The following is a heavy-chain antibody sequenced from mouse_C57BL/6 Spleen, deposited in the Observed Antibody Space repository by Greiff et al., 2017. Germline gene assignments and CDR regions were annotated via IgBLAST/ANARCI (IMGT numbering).Heavy chain of an antibody. J-gene: IGHJ2*01. CDR3: ARQNWDDYFDY. V-gene: IGHV1-82*01. D-gene: IGHD4-1*01. Sequence: QVQLQQSGPELVKPGASVKISCKASGYAFSSSWMNWVKQRPGKGLAWSGRIYPGDGDTNYNGKFKGKATLTAAKSSSTAYMQRSSLTSEDSAVYFCARQNWDDYFDYWGQGTTLTVSS. CDR2: IYPGDGDT. CDR1: GYAFSSSW.